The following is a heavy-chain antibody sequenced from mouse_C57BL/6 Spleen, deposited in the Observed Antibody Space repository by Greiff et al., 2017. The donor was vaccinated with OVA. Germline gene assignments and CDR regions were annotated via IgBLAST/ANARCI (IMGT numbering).Heavy chain of an antibody. Sequence: QVQLQQPGAELVRPGSSVKLSCKASGYTFTSYWMHWVKQRPIQGLEWIGNIDPSDSETHYNQKFKDKATLTVDKSSSTAYMQLSSLTSEDSAVYYCASYGISHGPYYFDYWGQGTTLTVAS. CDR1: GYTFTSYW. D-gene: IGHD1-1*01. CDR3: ASYGISHGPYYFDY. CDR2: IDPSDSET. J-gene: IGHJ2*01. V-gene: IGHV1-52*01.